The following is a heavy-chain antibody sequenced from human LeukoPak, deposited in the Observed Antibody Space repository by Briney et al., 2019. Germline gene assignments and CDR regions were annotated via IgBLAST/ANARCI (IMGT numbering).Heavy chain of an antibody. CDR2: MNGEGTTI. J-gene: IGHJ4*02. D-gene: IGHD1-7*01. CDR1: GLTFRTTW. Sequence: GGSLRLSCATSGLTFRTTWMHWVRQAPGKGLMWVLRMNGEGTTIDYADSVKGRFTVSRDYAKNTLFLQMNNLRTEDTALYFCATARNFRFEYWGQGSLVIVSA. CDR3: ATARNFRFEY. V-gene: IGHV3-74*01.